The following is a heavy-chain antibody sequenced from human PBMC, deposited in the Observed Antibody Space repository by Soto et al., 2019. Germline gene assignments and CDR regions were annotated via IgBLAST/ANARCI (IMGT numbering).Heavy chain of an antibody. Sequence: ASVKVSCKASGYTFTSYDINWVRQATGQGLEWVGWMNPNSGNTGYAQNFQGRVTMTRDTSISTAYKELSSLRSEDTAVYYCAGVKCSERSGAVCPFDYWGQGTLVTVSS. CDR3: AGVKCSERSGAVCPFDY. J-gene: IGHJ4*02. CDR1: GYTFTSYD. V-gene: IGHV1-8*01. CDR2: MNPNSGNT. D-gene: IGHD2-21*02.